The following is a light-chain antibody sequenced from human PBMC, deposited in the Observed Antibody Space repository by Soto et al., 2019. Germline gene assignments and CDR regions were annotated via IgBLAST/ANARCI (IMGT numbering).Light chain of an antibody. J-gene: IGKJ1*01. CDR1: QSVFSSSNYRNY. CDR3: QQYYSSPPT. CDR2: WAS. V-gene: IGKV4-1*01. Sequence: DIVMTQSQDSLAVSLGERATFNCKSSQSVFSSSNYRNYLAWYQQKPRQSPKLLIYWASTRESGVPDRFSGSWSGTDFTLTISNLQAEDVAVYYCQQYYSSPPTFGQGTKVEIK.